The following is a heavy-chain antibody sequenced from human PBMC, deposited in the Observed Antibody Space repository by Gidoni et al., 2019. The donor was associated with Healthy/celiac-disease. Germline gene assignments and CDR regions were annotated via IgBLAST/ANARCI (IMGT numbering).Heavy chain of an antibody. CDR2: IIPIFGTA. V-gene: IGHV1-69*06. J-gene: IGHJ6*03. Sequence: QVQLVQSGAEVKKPGSSVKVSCKASGGTFSSYAISWVRPAPGLGLEWMGGIIPIFGTANYAQKFQGRVTITADKSTSTAYMELSSLRSEDTAVYYCATALPYYDILTGYYHTEKNYYYYYYMDVWGKGTTVTVSS. D-gene: IGHD3-9*01. CDR1: GGTFSSYA. CDR3: ATALPYYDILTGYYHTEKNYYYYYYMDV.